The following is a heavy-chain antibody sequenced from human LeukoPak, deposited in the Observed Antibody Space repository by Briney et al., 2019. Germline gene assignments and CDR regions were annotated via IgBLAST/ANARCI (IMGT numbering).Heavy chain of an antibody. CDR3: AKHAYPGTTAPFGF. CDR2: IYYSGSTSGST. D-gene: IGHD1-1*01. CDR1: GGSISSYY. V-gene: IGHV4-59*08. J-gene: IGHJ4*02. Sequence: TSETLSLTCTVSGGSISSYYWSWIRQPPGKGLEWIGYIYYSGSTSGSTNYNPSLKSRVTISVDTSKSQFSLNLTSATAADTAFYYCAKHAYPGTTAPFGFWGQGTLVTVSS.